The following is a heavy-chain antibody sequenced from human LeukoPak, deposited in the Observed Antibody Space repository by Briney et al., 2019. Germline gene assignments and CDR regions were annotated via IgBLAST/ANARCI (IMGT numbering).Heavy chain of an antibody. D-gene: IGHD1-26*01. CDR1: GFTFSSYA. Sequence: RRGESLKISCAASGFTFSSYAMSWVRQAPEKGLEWVSTISGSGGGTYYADSVKGRFTISRDDSKNTLYLQMNSLRAEDTAVYYCVKDLGRYRNNCFDYWGQGTLVTVSS. V-gene: IGHV3-23*01. CDR2: ISGSGGGT. J-gene: IGHJ4*02. CDR3: VKDLGRYRNNCFDY.